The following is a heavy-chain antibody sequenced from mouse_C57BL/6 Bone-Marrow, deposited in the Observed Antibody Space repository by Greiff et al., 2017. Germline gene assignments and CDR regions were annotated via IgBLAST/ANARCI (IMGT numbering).Heavy chain of an antibody. Sequence: VQGVESGPGLVAPSQSLSITCTVSGFSLTSYAISWVRQPPGKGLEWLGVIWTGGGTNYNSALKSRLSISKDNSKSQVYLKMNSLQTDDTARYYCARTYYSNYGYAKDYWGQGTSVTVSS. CDR1: GFSLTSYA. CDR2: IWTGGGT. J-gene: IGHJ4*01. V-gene: IGHV2-9-1*01. D-gene: IGHD2-5*01. CDR3: ARTYYSNYGYAKDY.